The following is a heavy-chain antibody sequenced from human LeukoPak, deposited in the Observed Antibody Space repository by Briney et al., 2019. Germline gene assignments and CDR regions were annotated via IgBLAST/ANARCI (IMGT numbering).Heavy chain of an antibody. J-gene: IGHJ4*02. Sequence: PSGGSLRLSCAASGFTFSSSAMSWVRQAPGKGLEWVSTISGSGSGSSTYYADSVKGRFTISRDNSKNTLYLQMNSLRAEDTAVYYCAKSGYNRFDYWGQGTLVTVSS. CDR3: AKSGYNRFDY. V-gene: IGHV3-23*01. D-gene: IGHD5-24*01. CDR2: ISGSGSGSST. CDR1: GFTFSSSA.